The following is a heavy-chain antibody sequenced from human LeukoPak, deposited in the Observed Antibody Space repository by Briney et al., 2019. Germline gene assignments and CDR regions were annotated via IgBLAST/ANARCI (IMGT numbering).Heavy chain of an antibody. V-gene: IGHV3-74*01. CDR1: GFIFSNYW. CDR3: ARTRYDSSGYYFDY. CDR2: INSDGSST. J-gene: IGHJ4*02. Sequence: PGGSLRLSCAASGFIFSNYWMLWVRQAPGKGLVWVSRINSDGSSTSYADSVKGRFTIFRDNAKNTLYLQMNSLRAEDTAVYYCARTRYDSSGYYFDYWGQGTLVTVSS. D-gene: IGHD3-22*01.